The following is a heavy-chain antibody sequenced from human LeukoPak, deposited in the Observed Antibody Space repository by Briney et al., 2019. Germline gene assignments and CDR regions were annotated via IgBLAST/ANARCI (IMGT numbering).Heavy chain of an antibody. Sequence: SETLSLTCTVSGGSISSGGYYWSWIRQHPGTGLEWIGYIYYSGSTYYNPSLKSRVTISVDTSKNQFSLKLSSVTAADTAVYYCARALWGVSYGMDVWGQGTTVTVSS. CDR3: ARALWGVSYGMDV. CDR1: GGSISSGGYY. D-gene: IGHD3-16*01. CDR2: IYYSGST. J-gene: IGHJ6*02. V-gene: IGHV4-31*03.